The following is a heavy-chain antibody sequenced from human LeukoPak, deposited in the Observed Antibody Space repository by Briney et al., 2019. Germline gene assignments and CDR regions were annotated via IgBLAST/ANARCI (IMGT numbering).Heavy chain of an antibody. CDR1: GGSISSSSYY. J-gene: IGHJ4*02. CDR2: IYYSGST. D-gene: IGHD6-19*01. CDR3: ARYAVADSYFDC. Sequence: PSETLSLTCTVSGGSISSSSYYWGWIRQPPGKGLEWIGSIYYSGSTYYNPSLKSRVTISVDTSKNQFSLKLSSVTAADTAVYYCARYAVADSYFDCWGQGTLVTVSS. V-gene: IGHV4-39*01.